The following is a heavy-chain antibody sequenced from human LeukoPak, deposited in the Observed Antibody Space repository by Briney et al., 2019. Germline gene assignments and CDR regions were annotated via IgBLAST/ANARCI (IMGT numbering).Heavy chain of an antibody. CDR2: MNQDGTEK. CDR3: ARDQGNGCFDP. Sequence: GGSLRLSCAASGFTFNTYWMNWVRQAPGERLEWVASMNQDGTEKYYVDSVKGRFIISRDNAKNSLYLRMDSLRAEDTAVYYCARDQGNGCFDPWGQGSLVTVSS. D-gene: IGHD1-1*01. V-gene: IGHV3-7*01. CDR1: GFTFNTYW. J-gene: IGHJ5*02.